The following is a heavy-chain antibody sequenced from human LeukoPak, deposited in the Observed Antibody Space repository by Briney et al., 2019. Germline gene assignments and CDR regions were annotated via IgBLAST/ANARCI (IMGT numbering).Heavy chain of an antibody. CDR1: GFTFSSYG. Sequence: QPGGSLRLSCAASGFTFSSYGMHWVRQAPGKGLEWVAFIRYDGSNKYYADSVKGRFTISRDNAKNSLYLQMNSLRAEDTAVYYCARDIVWLAHAFDIRGQGTMVTVSS. D-gene: IGHD5-12*01. CDR3: ARDIVWLAHAFDI. V-gene: IGHV3-30*02. J-gene: IGHJ3*02. CDR2: IRYDGSNK.